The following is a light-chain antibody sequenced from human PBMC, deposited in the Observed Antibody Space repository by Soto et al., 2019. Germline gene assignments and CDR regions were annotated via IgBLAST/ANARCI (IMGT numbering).Light chain of an antibody. CDR1: QSISTY. J-gene: IGKJ2*01. Sequence: DIQMTQSPSSLSASVGDRVTITCRASQSISTYLNWYQQRLGKAPKLLMYSASRLQSGVSSRFSGSGSGTDFTLFISSLQPEDFATYYCQQSYTSPYTFGQGTKVDIK. CDR3: QQSYTSPYT. CDR2: SAS. V-gene: IGKV1-39*01.